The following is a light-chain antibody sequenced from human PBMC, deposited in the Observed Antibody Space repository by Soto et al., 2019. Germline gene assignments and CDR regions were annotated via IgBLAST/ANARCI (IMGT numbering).Light chain of an antibody. V-gene: IGKV3-20*01. J-gene: IGKJ1*01. CDR1: QTVDNSL. CDR2: GAP. Sequence: EIVLTQSPGSLSLSPGESATLSCRASQTVDNSLLAWYQQRPGQAPRLLIYGAPRRATGIPDRFSGGGSGTDFTLTISRLEPEDFAVYFCQQYGTSPWTFGQGTKVDIK. CDR3: QQYGTSPWT.